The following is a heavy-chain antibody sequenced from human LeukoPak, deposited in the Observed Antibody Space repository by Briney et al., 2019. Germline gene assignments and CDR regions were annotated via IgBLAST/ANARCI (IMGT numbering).Heavy chain of an antibody. Sequence: GGSLRLSCAASGFTFSNYWMSWVRQAPGKGLEWVANIKQDGSEEYYVDSVKGRFTISRDNAKNSLYLQMNSLRAEDTAVYYCARSKRPTVTFLLDNWGQGTLVTVSS. J-gene: IGHJ4*02. V-gene: IGHV3-7*01. CDR1: GFTFSNYW. D-gene: IGHD4-17*01. CDR3: ARSKRPTVTFLLDN. CDR2: IKQDGSEE.